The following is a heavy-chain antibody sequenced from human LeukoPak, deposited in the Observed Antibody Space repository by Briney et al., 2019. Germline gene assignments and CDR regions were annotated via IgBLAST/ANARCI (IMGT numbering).Heavy chain of an antibody. CDR1: GFTVSSNY. CDR3: ARELPHLARIAARYYYYYGMDV. V-gene: IGHV3-53*01. D-gene: IGHD6-6*01. CDR2: IYSGGST. J-gene: IGHJ6*02. Sequence: PGGSLRLSCAASGFTVSSNYMSWVRQAPGKGLEWVSVIYSGGSTYYADSVKGRFTISRDNSKNTLYLQMNSLRAEDTAVYYCARELPHLARIAARYYYYYGMDVWGQGTTVTVSS.